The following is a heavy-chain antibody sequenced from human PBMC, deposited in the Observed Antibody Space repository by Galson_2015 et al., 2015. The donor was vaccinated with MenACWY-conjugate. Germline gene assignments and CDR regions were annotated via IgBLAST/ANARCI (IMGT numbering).Heavy chain of an antibody. CDR3: ARGGLLWFGELLPSKFDY. D-gene: IGHD3-10*01. J-gene: IGHJ4*02. CDR2: IYYSGST. CDR1: GGSISSSSYY. V-gene: IGHV4-39*07. Sequence: ETLSLTCTVSGGSISSSSYYWGWIRQPPGKGLEWIGSIYYSGSTYYNPSLKSRVTISVDTSKNQFSLKLSSVTAADTAVYYCARGGLLWFGELLPSKFDYWGQGTLVTVSS.